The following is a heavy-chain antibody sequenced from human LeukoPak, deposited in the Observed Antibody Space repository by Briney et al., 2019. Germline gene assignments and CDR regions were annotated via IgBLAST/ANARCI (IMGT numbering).Heavy chain of an antibody. CDR1: GFTVSSNY. V-gene: IGHV3-53*01. CDR2: IYSGGST. Sequence: GGSLRLSCAASGFTVSSNYMSWVRQAPGKGLEWVSVIYSGGSTYYADSVKGRFTISRDNSKNTLYLQMNSLRAEDTAVYYCAREDILTGFDYWGQGTLVTLSS. J-gene: IGHJ4*02. CDR3: AREDILTGFDY. D-gene: IGHD3-9*01.